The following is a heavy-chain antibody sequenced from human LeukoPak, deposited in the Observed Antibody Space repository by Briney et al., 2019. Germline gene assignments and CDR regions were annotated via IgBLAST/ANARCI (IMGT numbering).Heavy chain of an antibody. CDR3: ARGCYAVVTAKCVIDY. D-gene: IGHD2-21*02. CDR1: GYTFTSYG. CDR2: ISAYNGNT. J-gene: IGHJ4*02. Sequence: ASVKVPCKASGYTFTSYGISWVRQAPGQGLEWMGWISAYNGNTNYAQKLQGRVTMTTDTSTSTAYMELRSLRSDDTAVYYCARGCYAVVTAKCVIDYWGQGTLVTVSS. V-gene: IGHV1-18*01.